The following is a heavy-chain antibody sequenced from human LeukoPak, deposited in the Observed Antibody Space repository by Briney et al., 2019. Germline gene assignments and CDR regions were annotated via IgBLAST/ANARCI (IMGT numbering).Heavy chain of an antibody. CDR1: GFTFSNAW. D-gene: IGHD2-21*01. CDR2: IKSKTDGGTT. V-gene: IGHV3-15*01. J-gene: IGHJ4*02. Sequence: GGSLRLSCAASGFTFSNAWMSWVRQAPGKGLEWVGRIKSKTDGGTTDYAAPVKGRFTISRDDSKNTLYLQMNSLKTEDTAVYYCTTDPKDVFLDYLFDYWGQGTLVTVSS. CDR3: TTDPKDVFLDYLFDY.